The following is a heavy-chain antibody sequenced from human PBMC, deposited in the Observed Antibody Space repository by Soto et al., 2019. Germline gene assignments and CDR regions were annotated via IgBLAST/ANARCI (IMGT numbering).Heavy chain of an antibody. CDR3: ARDLAVGAIPLDFDY. V-gene: IGHV1-69*13. Sequence: SVKVSCKASGGTFSSYAISWVRQAPGQGLEWMGGIIPIFGTANYAQKFQGRVTITADESTSTAYMELSSLRSEDTAVYYCARDLAVGAIPLDFDYWGQGTLVTVSS. J-gene: IGHJ4*02. CDR1: GGTFSSYA. D-gene: IGHD1-26*01. CDR2: IIPIFGTA.